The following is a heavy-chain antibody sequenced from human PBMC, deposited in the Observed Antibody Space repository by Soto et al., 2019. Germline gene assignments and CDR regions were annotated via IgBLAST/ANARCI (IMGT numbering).Heavy chain of an antibody. V-gene: IGHV3-48*03. CDR3: VRDTMRASAAASLDY. Sequence: GGSLRLSCADSGFTFSTYEFNWVRQAPGRGLEWISYISVSGNIIKYAESVKGRFTISRDNADNSLHLHMSNLRVDDTALYFCVRDTMRASAAASLDYWGQGTQVTVSS. CDR2: ISVSGNII. J-gene: IGHJ4*02. D-gene: IGHD2-2*01. CDR1: GFTFSTYE.